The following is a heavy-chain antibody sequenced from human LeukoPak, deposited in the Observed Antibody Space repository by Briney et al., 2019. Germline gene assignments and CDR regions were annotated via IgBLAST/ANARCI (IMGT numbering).Heavy chain of an antibody. D-gene: IGHD6-19*01. CDR3: ASRQDSGWAYYFDY. V-gene: IGHV3-11*04. CDR1: GFDISYNY. CDR2: ISWNSGSI. J-gene: IGHJ4*02. Sequence: PGGSLRLFCVASGFDISYNYVGWVRQAPRKGLEWGSVISWNSGSIDYADSVKGRFTISSDNAKNSLYLQMNSLRAEDTAVYYCASRQDSGWAYYFDYWGQGTLVTVSS.